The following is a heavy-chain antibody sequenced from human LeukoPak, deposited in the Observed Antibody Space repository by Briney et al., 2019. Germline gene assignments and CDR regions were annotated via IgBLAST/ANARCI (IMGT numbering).Heavy chain of an antibody. CDR2: ISSNGDST. CDR1: GFTFSSYA. J-gene: IGHJ6*02. D-gene: IGHD3-16*02. V-gene: IGHV3-64*01. Sequence: GGSLRLSCAASGFTFSSYAIHWVRQAPGKGLEYVSVISSNGDSTYYANSVKGRFTISRDNSKNTLYLQMGSLRAEDMAVYYCAGDHRTYGMDVWGQGTTVTVSS. CDR3: AGDHRTYGMDV.